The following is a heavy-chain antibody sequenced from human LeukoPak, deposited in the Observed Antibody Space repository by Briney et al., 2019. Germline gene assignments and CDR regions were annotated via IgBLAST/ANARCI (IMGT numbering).Heavy chain of an antibody. J-gene: IGHJ4*02. CDR3: ARAGGSGSPY. D-gene: IGHD3-10*01. CDR1: GFTFSSYE. V-gene: IGHV3-48*03. Sequence: PGGSLSLSCAASGFTFSSYEMNWVRQAPGKGLEWVSYISSSGSTIYYADSVKGRFTISRDNAKNSLYLQMNSLRAEDTAVYYCARAGGSGSPYWGQGTLVTVSS. CDR2: ISSSGSTI.